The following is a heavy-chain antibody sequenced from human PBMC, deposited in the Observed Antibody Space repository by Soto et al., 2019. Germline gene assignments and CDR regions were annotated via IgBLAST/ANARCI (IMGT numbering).Heavy chain of an antibody. CDR3: ARGPRGYDYVYCSGGSCYGMDV. CDR1: GGTFSSYA. D-gene: IGHD2-15*01. V-gene: IGHV1-69*01. J-gene: IGHJ6*02. Sequence: QVQLVQSGAEVKKPGSSVKVSCKASGGTFSSYAISWERQAPGQGLEWMGGIIPIFGTANYAQKFQGRVTITADESTSTAYMELCSLRSEDTAVYYCARGPRGYDYVYCSGGSCYGMDVWGQGTTVTVSS. CDR2: IIPIFGTA.